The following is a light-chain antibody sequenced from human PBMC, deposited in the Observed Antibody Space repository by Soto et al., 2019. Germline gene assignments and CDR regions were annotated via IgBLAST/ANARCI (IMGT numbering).Light chain of an antibody. Sequence: EIVLTQSPATLSLSPGEGATLSCRASQSVSSYLAWYQQKPGQAPRLLIYDASNRATGIPARFSGSGSGTDFTLTISSLEPVDFAVYYCQHYGSSPPVTFGQGTRLEI. V-gene: IGKV3-11*01. J-gene: IGKJ5*01. CDR3: QHYGSSPPVT. CDR2: DAS. CDR1: QSVSSY.